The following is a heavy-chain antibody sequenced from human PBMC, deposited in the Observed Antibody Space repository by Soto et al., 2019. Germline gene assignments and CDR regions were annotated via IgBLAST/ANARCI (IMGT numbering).Heavy chain of an antibody. CDR3: ARDRVAGNDFFDY. V-gene: IGHV3-21*01. D-gene: IGHD6-19*01. Sequence: GGSLRLSYAASGFTFSSYSMNWVRQAPGKGLEWVSSISSSSSYIYYADSVKGRFTISRDNAKNSLYLQMNSLRAEDTAVYYCARDRVAGNDFFDYWGQGTLVTVSS. J-gene: IGHJ4*02. CDR2: ISSSSSYI. CDR1: GFTFSSYS.